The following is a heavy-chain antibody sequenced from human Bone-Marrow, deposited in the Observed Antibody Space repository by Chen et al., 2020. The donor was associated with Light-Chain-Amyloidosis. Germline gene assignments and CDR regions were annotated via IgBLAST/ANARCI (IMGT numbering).Heavy chain of an antibody. V-gene: IGHV4-38-2*02. CDR3: VRDFDRVGAIDV. J-gene: IGHJ3*01. CDR2: TFHSGSL. CDR1: GFSITSGYY. Sequence: QVHLQESGPGLVKPSETLSLTCTVSGFSITSGYYWGWIRQSPGKGLEWIATTFHSGSLFFNPSLKSRVTISLDKSKNQVSLTLKGLTAADTAIYYCVRDFDRVGAIDVWGQGTMVTVSS.